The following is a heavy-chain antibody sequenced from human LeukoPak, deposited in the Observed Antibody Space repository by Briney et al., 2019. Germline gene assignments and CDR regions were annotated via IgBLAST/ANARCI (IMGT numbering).Heavy chain of an antibody. J-gene: IGHJ3*02. CDR1: GGSISSYY. Sequence: SETLSLTCTVSGGSISSYYWSWIRQPPRKGLEWIGYIYYSGSTNYNPSLKSRVTISVDTSKNQFSLKLSSVTAADAAVYYCARVRGGDTMIVGDRGAFDIWGQGTMVTVSS. CDR3: ARVRGGDTMIVGDRGAFDI. CDR2: IYYSGST. V-gene: IGHV4-59*01. D-gene: IGHD3-22*01.